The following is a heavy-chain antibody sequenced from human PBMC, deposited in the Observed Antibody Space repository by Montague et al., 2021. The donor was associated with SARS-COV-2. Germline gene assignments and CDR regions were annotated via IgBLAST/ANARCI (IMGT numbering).Heavy chain of an antibody. J-gene: IGHJ2*01. V-gene: IGHV2-5*02. D-gene: IGHD2-15*01. CDR3: AHVGMACSGGSCYPKIKDWYFDL. CDR1: GFSLSTSGVG. Sequence: PALVKPTQTLTLTCTFSGFSLSTSGVGVGWIRQPPGKALEWLALIYWDDDKRYSPSLKSRLTITKDTSKNQVVLTMTNMDLVDTATYYCAHVGMACSGGSCYPKIKDWYFDLWGRGTLVTVSS. CDR2: IYWDDDK.